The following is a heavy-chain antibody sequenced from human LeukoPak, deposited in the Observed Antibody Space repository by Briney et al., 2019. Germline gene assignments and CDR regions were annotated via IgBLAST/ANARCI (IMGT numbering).Heavy chain of an antibody. Sequence: ASVTVSCKVSRYTLTELSMHWVRQAPGKGLEWMGGFDPEDGETIYAQKFQGRVTMTEDTSTDTAYMELSSLRSEDTAVYYCATRERPPPPYYYYGMDVWGQGTTVTVSS. V-gene: IGHV1-24*01. CDR2: FDPEDGET. D-gene: IGHD1-1*01. CDR3: ATRERPPPPYYYYGMDV. J-gene: IGHJ6*02. CDR1: RYTLTELS.